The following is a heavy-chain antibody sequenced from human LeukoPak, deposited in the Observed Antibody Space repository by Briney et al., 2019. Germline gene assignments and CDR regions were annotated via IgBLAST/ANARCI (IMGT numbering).Heavy chain of an antibody. CDR2: IVVGSGDT. D-gene: IGHD3-10*01. J-gene: IGHJ3*02. Sequence: TSVKVSCKASGFTFTSSAVQWVRQARGQRLEWIGWIVVGSGDTNSAQKFQERVTITRDMSTRTAYMELSSLRSEDTAVYYCGADSMPRGVFSYAFDIWGQGTMVTVSS. V-gene: IGHV1-58*01. CDR3: GADSMPRGVFSYAFDI. CDR1: GFTFTSSA.